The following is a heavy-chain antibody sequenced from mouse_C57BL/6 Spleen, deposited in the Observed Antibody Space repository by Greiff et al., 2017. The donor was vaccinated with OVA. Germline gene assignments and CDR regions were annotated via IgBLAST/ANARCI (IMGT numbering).Heavy chain of an antibody. CDR3: ARHEEDSNYYFDD. J-gene: IGHJ2*01. V-gene: IGHV1-62-2*01. CDR2: VYPGSGSI. CDR1: GYTFTEYT. D-gene: IGHD2-5*01. Sequence: QVQLQQSGAELVKPGASVKLSCKASGYTFTEYTIHWVKQRPGQGLEWIGWVYPGSGSIKYNEKFKDKATLTADKSSSTAYMELSRLTSEDSAVYFCARHEEDSNYYFDDWGKGTTLTVSS.